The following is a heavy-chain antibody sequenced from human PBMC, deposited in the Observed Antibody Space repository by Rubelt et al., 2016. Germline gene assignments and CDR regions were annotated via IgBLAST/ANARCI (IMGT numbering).Heavy chain of an antibody. CDR2: ISGSGGDT. D-gene: IGHD3-22*01. J-gene: IGHJ4*02. V-gene: IGHV3-23*01. Sequence: EVHLLDSGGGLVQPGGSLRLSCAASGFTFSTSAMTWVRQAPGKGLEWVSVISGSGGDTYYADSVKGRFTISRENSKNTLYMEMNSLRAEDTAVYYCAKVYYGTSGYYRYYFDYWGQGTLVTVSS. CDR1: GFTFSTSA. CDR3: AKVYYGTSGYYRYYFDY.